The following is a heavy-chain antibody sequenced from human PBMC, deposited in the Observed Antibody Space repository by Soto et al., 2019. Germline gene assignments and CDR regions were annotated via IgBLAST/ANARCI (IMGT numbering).Heavy chain of an antibody. V-gene: IGHV4-34*01. J-gene: IGHJ5*02. CDR1: GGSFSGYY. CDR2: INHSGST. D-gene: IGHD3-16*02. CDR3: ARSRMITFGGVIRRPWFDP. Sequence: QVQLQQWGAGLLKPSETLSLTCAVYGGSFSGYYWSWIRQPPGRGLEWLGEINHSGSTNYNKSLKSRVTLSVDTSKNQFSLKLSSVTAAVTAVYYCARSRMITFGGVIRRPWFDPWGQGTLVTVSS.